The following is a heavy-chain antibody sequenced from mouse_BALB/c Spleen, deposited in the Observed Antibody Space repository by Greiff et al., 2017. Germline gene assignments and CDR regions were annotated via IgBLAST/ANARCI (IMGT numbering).Heavy chain of an antibody. D-gene: IGHD3-3*01. J-gene: IGHJ2*01. V-gene: IGHV1-7*01. CDR2: INPSTGYT. CDR1: GYTFTSYW. CDR3: ASGGDLYYFDY. Sequence: QVQLKESGAELAKPGASVKMSCKASGYTFTSYWMHWVKQRPGQGLEWIGYINPSTGYTEYNQKFKDKATLTADKSSSTAYMQLSSLTSEDTAVYYCASGGDLYYFDYWGQGTTLTVSS.